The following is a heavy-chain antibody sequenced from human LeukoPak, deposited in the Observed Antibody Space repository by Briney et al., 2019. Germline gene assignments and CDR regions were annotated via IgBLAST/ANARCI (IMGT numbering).Heavy chain of an antibody. CDR3: ASDNY. Sequence: PSQTLSLTCTLSRGAISSRSSSDHWGWIPQPPGKGLEWIGSLHYSGATYYNPTLQRRVTISGDTSKNQFSSNRTSVCAADTALYYCASDNYWGQRTLVTVSS. J-gene: IGHJ4*02. V-gene: IGHV4-39*01. CDR1: RGAISSRSSSDH. CDR2: LHYSGAT. D-gene: IGHD3-9*01.